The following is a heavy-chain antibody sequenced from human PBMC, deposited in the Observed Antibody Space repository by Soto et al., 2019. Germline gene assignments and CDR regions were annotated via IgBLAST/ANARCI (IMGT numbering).Heavy chain of an antibody. CDR1: GYPISSGYY. J-gene: IGHJ6*02. CDR3: TGITWFRGMDV. CDR2: IHHSGST. D-gene: IGHD3-10*01. V-gene: IGHV4-38-2*01. Sequence: PSETLSLTCAVSGYPISSGYYWGFIRQPPGKGLEWIGIIHHSGSTYYNPSLRSRITISVDTSKNQFSLHLYSVTPEDTAVYYCTGITWFRGMDVWGQGTPVTVSS.